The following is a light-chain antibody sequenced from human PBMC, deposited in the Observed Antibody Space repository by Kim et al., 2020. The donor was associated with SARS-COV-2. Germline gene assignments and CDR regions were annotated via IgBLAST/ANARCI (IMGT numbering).Light chain of an antibody. J-gene: IGKJ2*01. CDR3: QQYFSTPYT. CDR2: WAS. Sequence: SATINCKSSQSSLYSSNNKNYLTWYQQKPGQPPKVIIYWASTRESGVPDRISGSGSATDFTLTISSLQAEDVAVYYCQQYFSTPYTFGQGTKLEI. V-gene: IGKV4-1*01. CDR1: QSSLYSSNNKNY.